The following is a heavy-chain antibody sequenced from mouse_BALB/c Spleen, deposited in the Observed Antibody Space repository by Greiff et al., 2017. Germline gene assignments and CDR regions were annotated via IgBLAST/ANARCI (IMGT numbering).Heavy chain of an antibody. CDR1: GFTFSDFY. V-gene: IGHV7-1*02. J-gene: IGHJ3*01. CDR2: SRNKANDYTT. Sequence: EVKVVESGGGLVQPGGSLRLSCATSGFTFSDFYMEWVRQPPGKRLEWIAASRNKANDYTTEYSASVKGRFIVSRDTSQSILYLQMNALRAEDTAIYYCARDAFYGNYVRFAYWGQGTLVTVSA. CDR3: ARDAFYGNYVRFAY. D-gene: IGHD2-1*01.